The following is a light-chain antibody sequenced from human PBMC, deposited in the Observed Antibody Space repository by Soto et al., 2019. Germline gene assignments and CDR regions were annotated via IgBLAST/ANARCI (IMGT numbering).Light chain of an antibody. CDR2: GAS. CDR1: QSVSSNY. Sequence: EIVLTQSPGNLSLSPGERATLSCRASQSVSSNYLAWYQQKPGQAPRLLIFGASSKASGIPDRFSGSGSGTDFTLTIGSLEPEDFAVYYCQQYGRSPATFGQGTKVEIK. CDR3: QQYGRSPAT. J-gene: IGKJ1*01. V-gene: IGKV3-20*01.